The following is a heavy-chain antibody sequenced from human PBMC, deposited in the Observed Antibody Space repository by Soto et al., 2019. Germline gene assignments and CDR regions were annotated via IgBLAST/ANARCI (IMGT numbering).Heavy chain of an antibody. Sequence: GGSLRLSCAASGLTFSNAWMSWVRQAPGKGLEWVGRIKSKTDGGTTDYDAPVKGRFTISRDDSKNTLFLQMNSLKTEDTAVYYCSTDGPIADGGYYYFHYWGQGTLVTVSS. CDR3: STDGPIADGGYYYFHY. V-gene: IGHV3-15*01. D-gene: IGHD6-13*01. CDR2: IKSKTDGGTT. J-gene: IGHJ4*02. CDR1: GLTFSNAW.